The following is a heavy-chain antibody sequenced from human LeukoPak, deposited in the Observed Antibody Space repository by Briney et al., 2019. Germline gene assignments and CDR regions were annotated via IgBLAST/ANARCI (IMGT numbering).Heavy chain of an antibody. J-gene: IGHJ4*02. D-gene: IGHD3-3*01. CDR3: ARVKTYYDFWSGYYTHLYFDY. Sequence: NPSETLSLTCTVSGGSISSYYWSWIRQPAGKGLEWIGRIYTSGSTNYNPSLKSRVTISVDTSKNQFSPKLSSVTAADTAVYYCARVKTYYDFWSGYYTHLYFDYWGQGTLVTVSS. V-gene: IGHV4-4*07. CDR2: IYTSGST. CDR1: GGSISSYY.